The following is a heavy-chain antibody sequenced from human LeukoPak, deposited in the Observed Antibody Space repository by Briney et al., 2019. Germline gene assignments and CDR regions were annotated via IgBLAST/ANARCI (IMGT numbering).Heavy chain of an antibody. CDR2: ISGSGGST. Sequence: TGGSLRLSCAASGFTFSSYAMSWVRQAPGKGLEWVSAISGSGGSTYYADSMKGRFTISRDNSKNTLYLQMNSLRAEDTAVYYCAKGAGYSSGWLNWFDPWGQGTLVTVSS. CDR1: GFTFSSYA. D-gene: IGHD6-19*01. V-gene: IGHV3-23*01. J-gene: IGHJ5*02. CDR3: AKGAGYSSGWLNWFDP.